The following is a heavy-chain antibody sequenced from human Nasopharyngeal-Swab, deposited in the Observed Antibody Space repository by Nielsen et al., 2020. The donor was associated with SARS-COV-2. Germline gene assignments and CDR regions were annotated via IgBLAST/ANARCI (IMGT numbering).Heavy chain of an antibody. V-gene: IGHV4-34*01. Sequence: SETRCLTCAVYGGSSRGYYWSWIRQPPGKGPEWIGEINHSGSTNYNPSLKSRVTIAEDTSQNQFSLKLSSVTAADTAVYYCARGWAFDYWGQGTLVTVSS. CDR2: INHSGST. CDR3: ARGWAFDY. J-gene: IGHJ4*02. D-gene: IGHD7-27*01. CDR1: GGSSRGYY.